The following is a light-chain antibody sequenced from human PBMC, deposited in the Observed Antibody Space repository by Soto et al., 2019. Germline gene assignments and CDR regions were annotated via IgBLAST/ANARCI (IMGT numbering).Light chain of an antibody. CDR2: NND. CDR1: SSNIARNT. Sequence: QAVVTQPPSASGTPGQRVTISCSGSSSNIARNTVNLYRQLPGTAPKLLIFNNDQRPSGVPDRFSGSKSGTSASLAISGLQSEDEADYYCAAWDDGLNAYVFGTGTKVTVL. J-gene: IGLJ1*01. V-gene: IGLV1-44*01. CDR3: AAWDDGLNAYV.